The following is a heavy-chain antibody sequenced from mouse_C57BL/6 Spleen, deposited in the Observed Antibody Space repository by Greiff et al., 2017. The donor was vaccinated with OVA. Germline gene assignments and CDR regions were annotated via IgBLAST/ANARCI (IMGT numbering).Heavy chain of an antibody. V-gene: IGHV1-54*01. CDR3: ARGGNNCDY. CDR2: INPGSGGT. CDR1: GYAFTNYL. Sequence: QVQLQQSGAELVRPGTSVKVSCKASGYAFTNYLIEWVKQRPGQGLEWIGVINPGSGGTNYNEKFKGKATLTADKSSSTAYMQLSSLTSEDSAVYFCARGGNNCDYWGQGTTLTVSS. D-gene: IGHD2-1*01. J-gene: IGHJ2*01.